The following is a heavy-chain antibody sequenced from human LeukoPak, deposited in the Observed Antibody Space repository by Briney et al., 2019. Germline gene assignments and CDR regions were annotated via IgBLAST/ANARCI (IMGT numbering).Heavy chain of an antibody. Sequence: PSETLSLTCTVSGGSISSGGYYWSWIRQHPGKGLERIGYIYYSGSTYYNPSLKSRVTISVDTSKNQFSLKLSSVTAADTAVYYCARVIAAAAFDIWGQGTMVTVSS. V-gene: IGHV4-31*03. CDR2: IYYSGST. D-gene: IGHD6-13*01. CDR1: GGSISSGGYY. J-gene: IGHJ3*02. CDR3: ARVIAAAAFDI.